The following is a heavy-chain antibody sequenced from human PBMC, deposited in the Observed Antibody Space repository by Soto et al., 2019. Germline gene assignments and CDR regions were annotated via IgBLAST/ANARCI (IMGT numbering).Heavy chain of an antibody. D-gene: IGHD4-17*01. CDR3: ARDGRPFTVTQCYYYYGMDN. J-gene: IGHJ6*02. V-gene: IGHV4-4*02. Sequence: SGTLSLTCAVSGGSISSSNWWSGVRQPPGKGLEWIGEIYHSGSTNYNPSLKSRVTISVDKSKNQFSLKLSSVTAADTAVYYCARDGRPFTVTQCYYYYGMDNWGRGTTVT. CDR2: IYHSGST. CDR1: GGSISSSNW.